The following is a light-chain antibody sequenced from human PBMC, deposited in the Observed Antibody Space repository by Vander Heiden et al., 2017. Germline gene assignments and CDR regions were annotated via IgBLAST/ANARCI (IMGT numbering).Light chain of an antibody. V-gene: IGKV1-5*03. CDR3: QQDNSDPLT. CDR2: KAS. CDR1: QSISSW. J-gene: IGKJ4*01. Sequence: DIQMTQSPSTLSASVGDRVTITCRASQSISSWLAWYQQKPGKAPKLLIYKASSLESGVPSRFSGSGSGTEFTLTISSLQPDDFATYYCQQDNSDPLTFGGGTKVEIK.